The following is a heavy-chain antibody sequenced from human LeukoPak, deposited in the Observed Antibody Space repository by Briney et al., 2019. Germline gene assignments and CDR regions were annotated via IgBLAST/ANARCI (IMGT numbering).Heavy chain of an antibody. J-gene: IGHJ4*02. CDR3: TTDGYSSSPTRGDFEY. CDR2: IKSKTDGGTT. Sequence: GGSLRLSCAASGFTFSSYSMNWVRQAPGKGLEWVGRIKSKTDGGTTDYAAPVKGRFTISRDDSKNTLYLQMNSLKTEDTAVYYCTTDGYSSSPTRGDFEYWGQGTLVTVSS. D-gene: IGHD6-6*01. CDR1: GFTFSSYS. V-gene: IGHV3-15*01.